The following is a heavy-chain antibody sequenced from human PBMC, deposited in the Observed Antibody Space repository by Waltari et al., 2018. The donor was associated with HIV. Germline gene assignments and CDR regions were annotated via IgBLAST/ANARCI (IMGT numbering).Heavy chain of an antibody. CDR1: GFTFNTYS. J-gene: IGHJ6*02. V-gene: IGHV3-30*01. Sequence: VQLVESGGGVVKPGRSLRLSFAASGFTFNTYSLYWVRQAPGKGLEGVAVISYDGSNKYYADSVKGRFTISRDNSKNTLYLQMNSLRAEDTAVYYCARDSSGYYYVGYGMDVWGQGTTVTVSS. CDR3: ARDSSGYYYVGYGMDV. D-gene: IGHD3-22*01. CDR2: ISYDGSNK.